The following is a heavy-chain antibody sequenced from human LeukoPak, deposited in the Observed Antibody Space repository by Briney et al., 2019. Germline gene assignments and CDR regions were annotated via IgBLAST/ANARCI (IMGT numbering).Heavy chain of an antibody. D-gene: IGHD4-23*01. CDR3: ARTGRGGYSDYYYYYMDV. CDR2: INHSGST. Sequence: SETLSLTCAVYGGSFSGYYWSWIRQPPGKGLEWIGEINHSGSTNYNPSLKGRVTISVDTSKNQFSLKLSSVTAADTAVYYCARTGRGGYSDYYYYYMDVWGKGTTVTISS. J-gene: IGHJ6*03. CDR1: GGSFSGYY. V-gene: IGHV4-34*01.